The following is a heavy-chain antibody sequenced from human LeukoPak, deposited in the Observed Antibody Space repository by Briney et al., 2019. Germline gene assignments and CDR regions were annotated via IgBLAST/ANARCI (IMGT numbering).Heavy chain of an antibody. CDR2: ITRSSTYM. Sequence: PGGSLRLSCVASGFTLGDYNMNWVRQAPGKGLEWVSAITRSSTYMNYADSLKGRFTISRDNSKNTLYLQMNSLRAEDTAVYYCAKASTPPFVVVPAAHGEDLDFWGQGTLVTVSS. V-gene: IGHV3-21*01. CDR3: AKASTPPFVVVPAAHGEDLDF. CDR1: GFTLGDYN. J-gene: IGHJ4*02. D-gene: IGHD2-2*01.